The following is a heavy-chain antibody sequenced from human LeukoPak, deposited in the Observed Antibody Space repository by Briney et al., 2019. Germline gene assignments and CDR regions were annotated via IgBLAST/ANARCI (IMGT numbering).Heavy chain of an antibody. Sequence: GASVKVSCKASGATFTSYTISWVRQAPGQGLEWMGRIIPILGIANYAQKFQGRVTITADKSTSTAYMELSSLRSEDTAVYYCARELYYYDSSGYYFFDYWGQGTLVTVSS. J-gene: IGHJ4*02. CDR3: ARELYYYDSSGYYFFDY. V-gene: IGHV1-69*04. D-gene: IGHD3-22*01. CDR2: IIPILGIA. CDR1: GATFTSYT.